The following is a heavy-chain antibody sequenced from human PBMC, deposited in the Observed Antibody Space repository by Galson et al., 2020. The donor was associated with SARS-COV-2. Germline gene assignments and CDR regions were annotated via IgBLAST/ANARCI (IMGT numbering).Heavy chain of an antibody. D-gene: IGHD3-22*01. Sequence: TGGSLRLSCAASGFTLRSHGMHWVRQAPGKGLEWVAVMWYDGSNKYYADSVKGRFTNSRDNSKNTLYLQMNSLRAEDTAVYYCARGHINPFYYYDSSGYPFDYWGQGTLVTVSS. CDR2: MWYDGSNK. J-gene: IGHJ4*02. V-gene: IGHV3-33*01. CDR3: ARGHINPFYYYDSSGYPFDY. CDR1: GFTLRSHG.